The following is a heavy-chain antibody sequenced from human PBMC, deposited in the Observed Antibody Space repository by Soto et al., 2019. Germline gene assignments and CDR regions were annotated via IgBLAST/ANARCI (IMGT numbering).Heavy chain of an antibody. CDR1: GFTFSTYN. CDR2: ISGSSSYI. CDR3: AREDYDILTGYYKYNY. Sequence: GGSLRLSCAASGFTFSTYNMNWVRQAPGKGLKWVSSISGSSSYIYYADSVKGRFTISRDNAKNSLYLQMSSLRAEDTAVYYCAREDYDILTGYYKYNYWGQGTLVTVSS. D-gene: IGHD3-9*01. V-gene: IGHV3-21*01. J-gene: IGHJ4*02.